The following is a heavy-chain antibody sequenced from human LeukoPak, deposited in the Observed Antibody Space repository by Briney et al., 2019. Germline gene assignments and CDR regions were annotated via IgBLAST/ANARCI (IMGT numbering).Heavy chain of an antibody. D-gene: IGHD1-26*01. CDR3: ARDLVGATGLDY. Sequence: GGSLRLSCAASGFTFSSYSMNWVRQAPGKGLEWVSYISSSSSTIYYTDSVKGRFTISRDSSKNTLFLQMNSLRTEDTAVYYCARDLVGATGLDYWGQGTLVTVSS. CDR1: GFTFSSYS. CDR2: ISSSSSTI. V-gene: IGHV3-48*01. J-gene: IGHJ4*02.